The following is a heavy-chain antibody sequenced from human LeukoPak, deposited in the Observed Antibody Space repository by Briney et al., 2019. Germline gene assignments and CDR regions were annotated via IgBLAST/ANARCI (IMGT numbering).Heavy chain of an antibody. V-gene: IGHV4-59*12. J-gene: IGHJ4*02. D-gene: IGHD5-12*01. CDR1: GGSISSYY. Sequence: SETLSLTCTVSGGSISSYYWGWIRQPPGKGLEWIGSVPYRGSANFNPSLKNRVAISPDTSGSHFSLKLTSVTAADTAIYYCARHTWQWLPFDDWGRGTQVTISS. CDR3: ARHTWQWLPFDD. CDR2: VPYRGSA.